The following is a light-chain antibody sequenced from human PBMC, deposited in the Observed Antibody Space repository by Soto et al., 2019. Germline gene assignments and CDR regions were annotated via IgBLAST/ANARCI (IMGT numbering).Light chain of an antibody. J-gene: IGLJ2*01. CDR3: SSYTTTTTAV. CDR2: DVI. Sequence: QSALTQPASVSGSPGQSITIACTGSSSDIGGYNFVSWYQHHPGKAPKLMIYDVIKRPSGVSSRFAGSKSGNTASLTISGLRAEDEADYYCSSYTTTTTAVFGGGTKVTVL. V-gene: IGLV2-14*03. CDR1: SSDIGGYNF.